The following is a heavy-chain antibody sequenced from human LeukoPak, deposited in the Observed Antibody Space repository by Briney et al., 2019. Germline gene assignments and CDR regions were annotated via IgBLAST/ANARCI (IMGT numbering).Heavy chain of an antibody. D-gene: IGHD3-10*02. CDR2: ISSSGSTI. Sequence: GGSLRLSCAASGFSFSNAWMSWVRQAPGKGLEWVSYISSSGSTIYYADSVRGRFTISRDNAKNSLYLQMNSLRAEDTAVYYCAELGITMIGGVWGKGTTVTISS. CDR3: AELGITMIGGV. CDR1: GFSFSNAW. V-gene: IGHV3-11*04. J-gene: IGHJ6*04.